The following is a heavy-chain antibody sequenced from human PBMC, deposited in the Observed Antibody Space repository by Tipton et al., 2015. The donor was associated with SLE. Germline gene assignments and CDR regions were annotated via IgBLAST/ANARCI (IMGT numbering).Heavy chain of an antibody. D-gene: IGHD4-17*01. CDR2: IYTSGST. J-gene: IGHJ3*02. CDR1: GGSISSYY. Sequence: TLSLTCTVSGGSISSYYWSWIRQPPGKGLEWIGYIYTSGSTNYTPSLKSRVTISVDTSKNQFSLKLSSVTAADTAVYYCARVRNNGDYVGAFDIWGQGTMVTVSS. CDR3: ARVRNNGDYVGAFDI. V-gene: IGHV4-4*08.